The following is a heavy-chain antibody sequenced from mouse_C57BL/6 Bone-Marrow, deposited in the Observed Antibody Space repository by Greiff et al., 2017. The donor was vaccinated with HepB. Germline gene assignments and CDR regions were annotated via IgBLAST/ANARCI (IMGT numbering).Heavy chain of an antibody. CDR3: ARDANYAMDY. J-gene: IGHJ4*01. CDR1: GFTFSDFY. CDR2: SRNKANDYTT. Sequence: EVMLVESGGGLVQSGRSLRLSCATSGFTFSDFYMEWVRQAPGKGLEWIAASRNKANDYTTEYGASVKGRFIVSRDTSQSILYLQMNALRAEDTAIYYCARDANYAMDYWGQGTSVTVSS. V-gene: IGHV7-1*01.